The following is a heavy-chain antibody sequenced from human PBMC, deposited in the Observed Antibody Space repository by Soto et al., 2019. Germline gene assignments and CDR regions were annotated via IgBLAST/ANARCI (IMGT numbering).Heavy chain of an antibody. J-gene: IGHJ3*02. CDR2: IWYDGSNK. Sequence: GGSLRLSCVASGFTFSSYGMHWVRQAPGKGLEWVAVIWYDGSNKYYADSVKGRFTISRDNSKNTLYLQMNSLRAEDTAVYYCASPGDGLGAGNDAFDIWGQGTMVTVSS. D-gene: IGHD1-26*01. V-gene: IGHV3-33*01. CDR1: GFTFSSYG. CDR3: ASPGDGLGAGNDAFDI.